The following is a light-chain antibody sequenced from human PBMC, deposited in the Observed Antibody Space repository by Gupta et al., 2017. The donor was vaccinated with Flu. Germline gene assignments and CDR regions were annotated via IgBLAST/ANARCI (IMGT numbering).Light chain of an antibody. Sequence: QSVLTQPPSVSAARGQKVTISCSGSSSNIGNNYVSWYQQLPGTAPKLLIYENNKRPSGIPDRFSGSKSGTSATLGITGLQTGDEADYYCGTWDSSLSAVFGGGTKLTVL. J-gene: IGLJ2*01. CDR2: ENN. CDR1: SSNIGNNY. V-gene: IGLV1-51*02. CDR3: GTWDSSLSAV.